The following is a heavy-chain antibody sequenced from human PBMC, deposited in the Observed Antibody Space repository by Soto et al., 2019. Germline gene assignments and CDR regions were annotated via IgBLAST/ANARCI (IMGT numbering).Heavy chain of an antibody. J-gene: IGHJ5*02. CDR2: ISGSGGST. D-gene: IGHD3-3*01. Sequence: EVQLLESGGGLVQPGGSLRLSCAASGFTFSSYAMSWVRQAPGKGLEWVSAISGSGGSTYYADSVKGRFTISRDNSKNTLYLQMNSLRAEDTAVYYCAKDRRYYDFWSGFLRFDPWGQGTLVTVSS. V-gene: IGHV3-23*01. CDR1: GFTFSSYA. CDR3: AKDRRYYDFWSGFLRFDP.